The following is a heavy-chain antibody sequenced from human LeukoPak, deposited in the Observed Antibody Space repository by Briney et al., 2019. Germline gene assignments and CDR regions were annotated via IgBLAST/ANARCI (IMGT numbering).Heavy chain of an antibody. CDR3: ARDRGGIFGVVIGVGAFDI. V-gene: IGHV1-18*01. D-gene: IGHD3-3*01. CDR1: GYTFTSYG. Sequence: ASVTVSCKASGYTFTSYGISWVRQAPGQGLEWMGWISAYNGNTNYAQKLQGRVTMTTDTSTSTAYMELRSLRSDDTAVYYCARDRGGIFGVVIGVGAFDIWGQGTMVTVSS. J-gene: IGHJ3*02. CDR2: ISAYNGNT.